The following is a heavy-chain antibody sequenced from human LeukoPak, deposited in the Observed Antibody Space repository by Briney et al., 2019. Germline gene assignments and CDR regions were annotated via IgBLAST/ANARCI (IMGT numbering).Heavy chain of an antibody. J-gene: IGHJ4*02. V-gene: IGHV4-31*03. D-gene: IGHD2-2*01. Sequence: SETLSLTCTVSGGSISSGGYYWSWIRQHPGKGLEWIGYIYYSGSTYYNPSLKSRVTISVDTSKNQFSLKLSSVTAADTAMYYCARVVPAAILFDYWGQGTLVTVSS. CDR2: IYYSGST. CDR3: ARVVPAAILFDY. CDR1: GGSISSGGYY.